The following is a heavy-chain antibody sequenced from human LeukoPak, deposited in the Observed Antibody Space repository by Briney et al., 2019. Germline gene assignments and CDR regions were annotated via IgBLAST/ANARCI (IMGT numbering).Heavy chain of an antibody. J-gene: IGHJ5*02. CDR1: GGSIGSGSYY. V-gene: IGHV4-61*02. CDR3: AGYYDFWSGNYNWFDP. Sequence: SETLSLTCTVSGGSIGSGSYYWSWIRQPAGKGLEWIGRIYTSGSTNYNPSLKSRVTISVDTSKNQFSLKLSSVTAADTAVYYCAGYYDFWSGNYNWFDPWGQGTLVTVSS. D-gene: IGHD3-3*01. CDR2: IYTSGST.